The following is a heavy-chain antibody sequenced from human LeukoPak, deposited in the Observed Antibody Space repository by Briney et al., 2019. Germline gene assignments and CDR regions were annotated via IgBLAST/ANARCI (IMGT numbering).Heavy chain of an antibody. D-gene: IGHD3-3*01. CDR3: ARKNFYPNWFFDV. J-gene: IGHJ2*01. Sequence: SESLSLTCIVPGGSMSGHYWNWIRQSPGKPLEWIGYVYDSGDTNYNPALKSRVSISLDTSKNQFSLRLMSVTATDTALYFCARKNFYPNWFFDVWGRGTLVTVSS. CDR1: GGSMSGHY. V-gene: IGHV4-59*08. CDR2: VYDSGDT.